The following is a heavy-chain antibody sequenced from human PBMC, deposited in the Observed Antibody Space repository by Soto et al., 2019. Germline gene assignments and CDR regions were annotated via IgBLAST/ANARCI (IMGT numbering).Heavy chain of an antibody. CDR3: ARGRQGRLLDY. Sequence: ASVKVSCKAPGYTFSNYGISWVRQAPGQGLEWMGWISAYNGNTNYAQKVHDRVTMTTNTSTTTAYMELRSLRSDDTAVYFCARGRQGRLLDYWGQGTLVTVSS. V-gene: IGHV1-18*01. CDR1: GYTFSNYG. J-gene: IGHJ4*02. D-gene: IGHD5-12*01. CDR2: ISAYNGNT.